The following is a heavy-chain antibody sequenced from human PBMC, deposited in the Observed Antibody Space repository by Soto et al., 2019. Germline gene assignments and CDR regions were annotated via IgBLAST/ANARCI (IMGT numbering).Heavy chain of an antibody. V-gene: IGHV4-30-2*01. Sequence: SETLSLTCAVSGGSISSGGYSWSWIRQPPGKGLEWIGYIYHSGSTYYNPSLKSRVTISVDRPKNQFSLKLSSVTAADTAVYYCARGGIVATILNGMDVWGQGTTVTVSS. J-gene: IGHJ6*02. CDR1: GGSISSGGYS. D-gene: IGHD5-12*01. CDR2: IYHSGST. CDR3: ARGGIVATILNGMDV.